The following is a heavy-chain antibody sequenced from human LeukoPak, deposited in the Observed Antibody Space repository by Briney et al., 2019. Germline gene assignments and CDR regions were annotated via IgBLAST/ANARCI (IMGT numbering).Heavy chain of an antibody. D-gene: IGHD3-10*01. CDR1: GGTFSSYA. V-gene: IGHV1-69*13. CDR3: ARGRGNMVRGVIGNYYYYYMDV. Sequence: GASVKVSCKASGGTFSSYAISWVRQAPGQGLEWMGGIIPIFGTANYAQKFQGRVTITADESTSTAYMELSSLRSEDTAVYYCARGRGNMVRGVIGNYYYYYMDVWGKGTTVTISS. J-gene: IGHJ6*03. CDR2: IIPIFGTA.